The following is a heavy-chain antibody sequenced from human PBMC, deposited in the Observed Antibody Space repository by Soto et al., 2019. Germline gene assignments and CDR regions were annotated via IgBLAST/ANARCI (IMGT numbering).Heavy chain of an antibody. J-gene: IGHJ5*02. D-gene: IGHD6-13*01. CDR3: ARGPLAAAGTRFDP. Sequence: SETLSLTCTVSGGSISSYYWSWIRQPPGKGLEWIGYIYYSGSTNYNPSLKSRVTISVDTSKNQSSLKLSSVTAADTAVYYCARGPLAAAGTRFDPWGQGTLVTVSS. CDR2: IYYSGST. V-gene: IGHV4-59*01. CDR1: GGSISSYY.